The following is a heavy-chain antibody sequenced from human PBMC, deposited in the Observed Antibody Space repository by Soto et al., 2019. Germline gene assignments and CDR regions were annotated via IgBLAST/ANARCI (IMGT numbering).Heavy chain of an antibody. D-gene: IGHD1-26*01. CDR1: GFTFSSYA. J-gene: IGHJ4*02. CDR2: ISGSGDST. Sequence: EVQLLESGGGLVQPGGSLRLSCAASGFTFSSYAMSWVRQAPGKGLEWVSVISGSGDSTYYADSVKGRFTISRDNSKNTLYLQMSSRGADDTAVYDCAKRGSGSQFDYWGQGTLVTVSS. CDR3: AKRGSGSQFDY. V-gene: IGHV3-23*01.